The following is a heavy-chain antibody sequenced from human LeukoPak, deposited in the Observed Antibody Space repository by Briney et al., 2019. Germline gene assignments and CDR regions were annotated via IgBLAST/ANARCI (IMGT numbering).Heavy chain of an antibody. CDR1: GFTFTISA. CDR3: ARGRGGRKGWFDP. D-gene: IGHD1-1*01. Sequence: GASVTVSCKASGFTFTISAVQWVRQARGQRLGWVGWFVVGSGNTNYAQKFQERVTITRDMSTSTAYMELSSLRSEDTAVYYCARGRGGRKGWFDPWGQGTLVTVSS. J-gene: IGHJ5*02. CDR2: FVVGSGNT. V-gene: IGHV1-58*01.